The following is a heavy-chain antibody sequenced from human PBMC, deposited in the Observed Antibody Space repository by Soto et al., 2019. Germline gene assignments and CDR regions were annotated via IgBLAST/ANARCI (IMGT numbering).Heavy chain of an antibody. CDR3: ARDLVAVSGGVYSSSSGGYFFDF. J-gene: IGHJ4*02. D-gene: IGHD6-6*01. Sequence: QVQLVESGGGLVKPGGSLRLSCAASGFTFSDYYMSWIRQAPGKGPEWVSYISNSGRTLYYADSMKGRFTISRDNAKNSLYLQINSLRSEDTAVYYCARDLVAVSGGVYSSSSGGYFFDFWGQGTLVTVSS. V-gene: IGHV3-11*01. CDR2: ISNSGRTL. CDR1: GFTFSDYY.